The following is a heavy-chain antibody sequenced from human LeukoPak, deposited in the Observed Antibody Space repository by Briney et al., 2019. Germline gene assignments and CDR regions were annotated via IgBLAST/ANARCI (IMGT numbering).Heavy chain of an antibody. Sequence: GGSLRLSCAASGFTFSSYSMNWVRQAPGKGLEWVSSISSSSSYIYYADSVKGRFTISRDNAKNSLYLQMNSLRAEDTPVYYCAIIAVAGTVDYWGQGTLVTVSS. CDR2: ISSSSSYI. CDR3: AIIAVAGTVDY. CDR1: GFTFSSYS. V-gene: IGHV3-21*01. J-gene: IGHJ4*02. D-gene: IGHD6-19*01.